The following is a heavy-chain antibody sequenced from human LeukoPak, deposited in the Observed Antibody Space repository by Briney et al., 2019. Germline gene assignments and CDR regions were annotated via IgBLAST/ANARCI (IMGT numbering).Heavy chain of an antibody. V-gene: IGHV3-48*03. D-gene: IGHD3-22*01. CDR2: IAGSDSTI. CDR3: TTLGYHLDS. Sequence: PGGSLRLSCAASGVDFGAYEMNWVRQAPGKGLEWVAYIAGSDSTIYYADSVRGRFTISRDNAKKSRYLQMNSLRAEDTALYYCTTLGYHLDSWGQGTLVTVSS. J-gene: IGHJ4*02. CDR1: GVDFGAYE.